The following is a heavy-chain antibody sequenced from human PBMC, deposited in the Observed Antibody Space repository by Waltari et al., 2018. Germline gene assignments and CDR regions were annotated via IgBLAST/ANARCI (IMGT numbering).Heavy chain of an antibody. J-gene: IGHJ4*02. CDR1: GYTFTSYA. CDR2: INDGSGDT. Sequence: VQLVQSGAEVKRPGASLKVSCTASGYTFTSYAMHWVRQVPGQGLDWMGWINDGSGDTKYSQKFQARVTITRDTSASTAYMELSSLTSEDTAVYYCARVKGYSSNWYYFDYWGQGTLVTVSA. V-gene: IGHV1-3*01. CDR3: ARVKGYSSNWYYFDY. D-gene: IGHD6-13*01.